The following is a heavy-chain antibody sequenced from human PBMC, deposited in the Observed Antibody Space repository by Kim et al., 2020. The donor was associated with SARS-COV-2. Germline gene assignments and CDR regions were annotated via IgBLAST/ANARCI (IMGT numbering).Heavy chain of an antibody. J-gene: IGHJ4*02. CDR1: GFPVSSNY. V-gene: IGHV3-53*01. CDR3: ARGGPAAASSPVDY. Sequence: GGSLRLSCAASGFPVSSNYMSWVRQAPGKGLEWVSVIYSGGSTYYADSVKGRFTISRDNSKNTLYLQMNSLRAEDTAVYYCARGGPAAASSPVDYWGQGTLVTVSS. CDR2: IYSGGST. D-gene: IGHD2-2*01.